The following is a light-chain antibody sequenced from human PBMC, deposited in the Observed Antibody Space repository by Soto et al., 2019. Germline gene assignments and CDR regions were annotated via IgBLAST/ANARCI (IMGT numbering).Light chain of an antibody. J-gene: IGKJ5*01. V-gene: IGKV3-20*01. CDR3: QQYGSSHPIT. CDR1: QSVNSN. Sequence: ETVMTQSPATLPVSPGQRATLSCMASQSVNSNLAWYQQKLGQAPRVLIFGASTRATGIPDRFSGSGSGTDFTLTISRLEPEDFAVYYCQQYGSSHPITFGQGTRWRL. CDR2: GAS.